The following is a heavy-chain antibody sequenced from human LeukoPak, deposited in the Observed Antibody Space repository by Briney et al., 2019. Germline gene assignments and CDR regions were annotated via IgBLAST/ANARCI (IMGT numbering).Heavy chain of an antibody. V-gene: IGHV3-49*04. J-gene: IGHJ4*02. D-gene: IGHD5-18*01. CDR2: IRSRTYGGTT. CDR3: METGYTSGYDN. Sequence: GGSLRLSCTASGFTFGDYSMNWVRQAPGKGLEWVGFIRSRTYGGTTEYAASAKGRFTISRDDSKSIAYLQMNSLKTEDTAVYYCMETGYTSGYDNWGQGTLVTVSS. CDR1: GFTFGDYS.